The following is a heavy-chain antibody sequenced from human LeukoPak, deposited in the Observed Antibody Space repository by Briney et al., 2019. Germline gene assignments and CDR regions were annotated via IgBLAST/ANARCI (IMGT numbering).Heavy chain of an antibody. CDR1: GYTFTSYY. J-gene: IGHJ4*02. CDR3: AREQDGGKHDY. D-gene: IGHD4-23*01. Sequence: SVKVSCKASGYTFTSYYMHWVRQAPGQGLEWMGIINPSGGNTNSAQKFQGRVTMTRDTSTSTVYMELTSLRSEDTAVYYCAREQDGGKHDYWGQGTLVTVSS. CDR2: INPSGGNT. V-gene: IGHV1-46*01.